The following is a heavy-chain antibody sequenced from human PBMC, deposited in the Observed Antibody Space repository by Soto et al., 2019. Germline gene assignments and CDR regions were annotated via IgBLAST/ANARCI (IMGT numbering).Heavy chain of an antibody. Sequence: SETLSLTCTVSGASIKSTDYYWNWIRQAPGKGLEWIGYVYYTGSTYYNPSLMSRLTISVDTSKNQFSLKLTSVTAAETAVYYCVRTAREGAVAPHWFDRWGQGTQVTVSS. V-gene: IGHV4-30-4*01. D-gene: IGHD2-21*02. CDR1: GASIKSTDYY. CDR3: VRTAREGAVAPHWFDR. J-gene: IGHJ5*02. CDR2: VYYTGST.